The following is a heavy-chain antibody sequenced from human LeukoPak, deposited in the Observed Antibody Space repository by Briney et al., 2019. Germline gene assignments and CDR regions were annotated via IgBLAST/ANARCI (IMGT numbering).Heavy chain of an antibody. Sequence: GGSLRLSCAASGFTVSSNYMSWVRQAPGKGLERVSVIYTGGSTHYADSVKGRFTISRDNSKNTLYLQMNSLRAEDTAVYYCARDRGSGWARYYGMDVWGQGTTVTVSS. J-gene: IGHJ6*02. V-gene: IGHV3-66*01. CDR2: IYTGGST. D-gene: IGHD6-19*01. CDR1: GFTVSSNY. CDR3: ARDRGSGWARYYGMDV.